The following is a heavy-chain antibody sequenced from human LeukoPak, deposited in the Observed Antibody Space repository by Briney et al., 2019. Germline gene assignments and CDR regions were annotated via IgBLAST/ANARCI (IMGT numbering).Heavy chain of an antibody. V-gene: IGHV4-4*07. J-gene: IGHJ6*02. D-gene: IGHD3-3*01. CDR3: ARLSYYDFWSGYPYGMDV. CDR1: GDSISNYY. CDR2: IYSSGST. Sequence: PSETLSLTCTVSGDSISNYYWSWIRQPAGKGLEWIGRIYSSGSTNYNPSLKSRVTMSVDTSKNQFSLKLSSVTAADTAVYYCARLSYYDFWSGYPYGMDVWGQGTTVTVSS.